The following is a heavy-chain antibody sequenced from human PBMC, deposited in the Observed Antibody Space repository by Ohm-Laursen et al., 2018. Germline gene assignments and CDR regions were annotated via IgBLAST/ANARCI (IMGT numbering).Heavy chain of an antibody. Sequence: GTLSLTCSVSGGSINSYYWTWIRQPPGKGLEWIGYIYYSGSTNYNPSLKSRVTISVDTSKNQFSLKLSSVTAADTAVYYCAKDGSAWSRDYWGQGTLVTVSS. D-gene: IGHD6-19*01. CDR2: IYYSGST. CDR1: GGSINSYY. V-gene: IGHV4-59*01. J-gene: IGHJ4*02. CDR3: AKDGSAWSRDY.